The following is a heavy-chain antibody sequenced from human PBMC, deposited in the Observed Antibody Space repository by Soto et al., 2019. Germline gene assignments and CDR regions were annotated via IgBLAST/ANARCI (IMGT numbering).Heavy chain of an antibody. J-gene: IGHJ6*03. CDR2: IYSGGST. CDR3: AREGAYSSSWPYYYYYMDV. Sequence: GGALRLSCAASGFTVSSNYMSWVRQAPGEGLEWVSVIYSGGSTYYADSVKGRFTISRDNSKNTLYLQMNSLRAEDTAVYYCAREGAYSSSWPYYYYYMDVWGKGTTVTVSS. CDR1: GFTVSSNY. D-gene: IGHD6-13*01. V-gene: IGHV3-66*01.